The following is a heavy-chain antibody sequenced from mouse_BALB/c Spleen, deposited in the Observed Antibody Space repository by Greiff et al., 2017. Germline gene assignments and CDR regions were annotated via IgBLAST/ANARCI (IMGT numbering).Heavy chain of an antibody. CDR3: ARHYDGYYRAMDY. J-gene: IGHJ4*01. V-gene: IGHV1S81*02. CDR1: GYTFTSYW. CDR2: INPSNGRT. Sequence: QVQLQQPGAELVKPGASVKLSCKASGYTFTSYWMHWVKQRPGQGLEWIGEINPSNGRTNYNEKFKSKATLTVDKSSSTAYMQLSSLTSEDSAVYYCARHYDGYYRAMDYWGQGTSVTVSS. D-gene: IGHD2-3*01.